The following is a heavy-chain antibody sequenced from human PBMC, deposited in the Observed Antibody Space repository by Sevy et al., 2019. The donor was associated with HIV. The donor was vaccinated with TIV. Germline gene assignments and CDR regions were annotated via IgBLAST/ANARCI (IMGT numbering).Heavy chain of an antibody. D-gene: IGHD4-17*01. Sequence: SETLSLTCTVSGAAIGSGGYYWSWIRQHPGKGLEWIAYINYSESTYYNPSLKSRLSVSLDTTKNQFSLKLSSVTAADTAVYYCARDNRYGDYGLDVWGLGTTVTVSS. CDR3: ARDNRYGDYGLDV. J-gene: IGHJ6*02. CDR2: INYSEST. V-gene: IGHV4-31*03. CDR1: GAAIGSGGYY.